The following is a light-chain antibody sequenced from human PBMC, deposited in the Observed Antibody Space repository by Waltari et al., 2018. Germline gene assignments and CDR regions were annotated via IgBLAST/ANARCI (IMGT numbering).Light chain of an antibody. CDR1: RSNIRNNA. CDR2: YDD. J-gene: IGLJ2*01. CDR3: AVWDDSLNGVV. Sequence: QSVLTQPPSVSEAPRHRVTISCSGSRSNIRNNAVSWYQQLPGKAPKLLIYYDDLLPSGVSDRFSGSKSGTSASLAISGLQSDDEADYYCAVWDDSLNGVVFGGGTKLTVL. V-gene: IGLV1-36*01.